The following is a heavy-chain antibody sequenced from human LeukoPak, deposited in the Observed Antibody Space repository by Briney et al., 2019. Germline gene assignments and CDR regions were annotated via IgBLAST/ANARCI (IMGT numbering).Heavy chain of an antibody. Sequence: GGSLRLSCAASGFTFSSYGMSWVRQAPGKGLEWVSAISGSGGSTYYADSVKGRFTISRDNSKNTLYLQMNSLRAEDTAVYYCARWTTMVRTFDIWGQGTMVTVSS. CDR3: ARWTTMVRTFDI. CDR2: ISGSGGST. D-gene: IGHD3-10*01. J-gene: IGHJ3*02. CDR1: GFTFSSYG. V-gene: IGHV3-23*01.